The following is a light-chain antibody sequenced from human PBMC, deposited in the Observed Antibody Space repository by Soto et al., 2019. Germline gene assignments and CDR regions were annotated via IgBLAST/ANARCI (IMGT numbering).Light chain of an antibody. J-gene: IGLJ2*01. Sequence: QSALTQPASVSGSPGQSITISCTGTSSDVGSYDLVSWYQQHPGKAPKLMIYEGNKRPSGVSNRFSGSKSGSTASLTISGLQAEDEADYYCCSYAGSSTPVVFGGGTKLTVL. CDR3: CSYAGSSTPVV. CDR2: EGN. V-gene: IGLV2-23*01. CDR1: SSDVGSYDL.